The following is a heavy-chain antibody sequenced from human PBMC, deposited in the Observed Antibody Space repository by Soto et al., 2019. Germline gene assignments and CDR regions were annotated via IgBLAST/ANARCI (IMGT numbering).Heavy chain of an antibody. CDR2: IYYSGST. CDR3: ACSPQDSRGYYIDD. Sequence: SETLSLTCTVSGGSISSYYWSWIRQPPGKGLEWIGYIYYSGSTYYNPSLKSRVTISVDTSKNQFSLKLSSVTAADTAVYYCACSPQDSRGYYIDDWGKGTLVTVYS. V-gene: IGHV4-59*06. D-gene: IGHD3-22*01. CDR1: GGSISSYY. J-gene: IGHJ4*02.